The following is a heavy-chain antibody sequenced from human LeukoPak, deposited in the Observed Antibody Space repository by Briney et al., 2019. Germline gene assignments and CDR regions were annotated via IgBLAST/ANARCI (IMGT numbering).Heavy chain of an antibody. CDR3: ARGGGLDV. V-gene: IGHV3-7*03. Sequence: GGSLRLSCAASGFTFSSYWMNWARQAPGKGLEWVASINHNGNVNYYVDSVKGRFTISRDNAKNSLYLQMSNLRAEDTAVYFCARGGGLDVWGQGVTVTVSS. CDR1: GFTFSSYW. D-gene: IGHD3-16*01. CDR2: INHNGNVN. J-gene: IGHJ6*02.